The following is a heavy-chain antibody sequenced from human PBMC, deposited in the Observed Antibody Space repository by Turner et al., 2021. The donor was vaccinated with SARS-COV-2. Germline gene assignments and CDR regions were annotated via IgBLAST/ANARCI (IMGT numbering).Heavy chain of an antibody. CDR2: IYYSGCT. CDR3: ARLDYDSSGYYSSGFDY. CDR1: GGSISSSIYY. Sequence: QLQLHEPSLGMGQPSMSMYLSCTVTGGSISSSIYYWGCIRPPPGKGLEWIGSIYYSGCTYYNPSLKSRVTISVDTSKIQFYLKLSSVTAADTAVYYCARLDYDSSGYYSSGFDYWGQGTLVTVSS. J-gene: IGHJ4*02. D-gene: IGHD3-22*01. V-gene: IGHV4-39*01.